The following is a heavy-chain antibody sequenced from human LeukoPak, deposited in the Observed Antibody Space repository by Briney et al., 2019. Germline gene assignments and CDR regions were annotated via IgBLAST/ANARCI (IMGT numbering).Heavy chain of an antibody. Sequence: PGGPLRLSCAASRFTFSSYSMNWVRQAPGKGLEWVSSISSSSSYIYYADSVKGRFTISRDNAKNSLYLQMNSLRAEDTAVYYCASLVSGDYDYWGQGTLVTVSS. J-gene: IGHJ4*02. D-gene: IGHD4-17*01. V-gene: IGHV3-21*01. CDR3: ASLVSGDYDY. CDR1: RFTFSSYS. CDR2: ISSSSSYI.